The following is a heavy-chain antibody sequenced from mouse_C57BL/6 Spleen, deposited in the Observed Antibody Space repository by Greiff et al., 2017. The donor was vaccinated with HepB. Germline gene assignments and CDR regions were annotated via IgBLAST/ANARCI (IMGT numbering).Heavy chain of an antibody. D-gene: IGHD2-5*01. J-gene: IGHJ4*01. Sequence: LQESGAELARPGASVKLSCKASGYTFTSYGISWVKQRTGQGLEWIGEIYPRSGNTYYNEKFKGKATLTADKSSSTAYMELRSLTSEDSAVYVCARWNYSNYFYAMDYWGQGTSVTVSS. CDR2: IYPRSGNT. V-gene: IGHV1-81*01. CDR3: ARWNYSNYFYAMDY. CDR1: GYTFTSYG.